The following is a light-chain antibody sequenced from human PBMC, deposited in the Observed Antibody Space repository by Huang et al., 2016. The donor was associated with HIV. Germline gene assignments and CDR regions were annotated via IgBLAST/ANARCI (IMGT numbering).Light chain of an antibody. CDR2: GAS. CDR1: QTVSSN. J-gene: IGKJ1*01. V-gene: IGKV3-15*01. CDR3: QQYNNWPPWT. Sequence: EIVMTQSPATLSVSPGEGATLSCRASQTVSSNLAWYQQKPGQAPRGLIYGASTRATGIPARFSGSGSGTEFTLTISSLQSEDFALYYCQQYNNWPPWTFGQGTKVEI.